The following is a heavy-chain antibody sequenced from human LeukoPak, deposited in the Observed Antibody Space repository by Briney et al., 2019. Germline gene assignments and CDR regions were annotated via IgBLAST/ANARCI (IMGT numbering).Heavy chain of an antibody. CDR1: GYSFTKYW. Sequence: GESLKISCKGSGYSFTKYWIGWVRQMPGKGLEWMGIIYPGDSDTRYSPSFQGQVTISADRSINTAYLQWNSLKAPDTAIYYCARRDDGSETNWFDPWGQGTLVTVSS. V-gene: IGHV5-51*01. CDR2: IYPGDSDT. D-gene: IGHD3-10*01. CDR3: ARRDDGSETNWFDP. J-gene: IGHJ5*02.